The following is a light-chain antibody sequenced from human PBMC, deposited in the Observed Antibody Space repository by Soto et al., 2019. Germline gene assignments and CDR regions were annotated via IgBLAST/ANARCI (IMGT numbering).Light chain of an antibody. CDR3: QVWASTAEFFV. Sequence: SYELPQPPSVSVAPGQTAKITCGGDTIGSNIVPWYKQRPGQAPVAVVFDATDRPSGIPDRISASRSGDTATLNISRVDAGDAADYYCQVWASTAEFFVFGSGTKLAVL. V-gene: IGLV3-21*02. CDR1: TIGSNI. J-gene: IGLJ1*01. CDR2: DAT.